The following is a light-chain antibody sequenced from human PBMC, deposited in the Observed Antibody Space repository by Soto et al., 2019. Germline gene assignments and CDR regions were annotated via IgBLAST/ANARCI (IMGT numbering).Light chain of an antibody. CDR1: QSVISRY. Sequence: EIVLTQSPGTLSLSPGERATLSCRASQSVISRYLAWYQQKPGQAPRLLIYGASSRATGIPDRFSGSGSGTDFTLTISRLEPEDLAVYYCQQYANSPPTFGQGTKVEIK. J-gene: IGKJ1*01. V-gene: IGKV3-20*01. CDR2: GAS. CDR3: QQYANSPPT.